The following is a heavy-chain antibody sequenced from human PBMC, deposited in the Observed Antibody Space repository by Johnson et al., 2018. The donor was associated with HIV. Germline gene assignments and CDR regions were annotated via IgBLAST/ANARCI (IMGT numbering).Heavy chain of an antibody. D-gene: IGHD1-7*01. CDR3: AKGDRYNWNYVSAVDI. J-gene: IGHJ3*02. V-gene: IGHV3-15*01. CDR2: IKSKTDGGTT. CDR1: GFTFSNAW. Sequence: VQLVESGGGVVQPGRSLRLSCAASGFTFSNAWMSWVRQAPGKGLEWVGRIKSKTDGGTTDYAAPVKGRFTISRDDSKNTLYLQMNSLRAEDTAVYYCAKGDRYNWNYVSAVDIWGQGTMVTVSS.